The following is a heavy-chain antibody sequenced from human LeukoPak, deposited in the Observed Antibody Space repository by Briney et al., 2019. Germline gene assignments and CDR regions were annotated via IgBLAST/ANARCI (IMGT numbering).Heavy chain of an antibody. CDR3: ARDHIRGGSSRTFDP. V-gene: IGHV3-48*03. D-gene: IGHD6-6*01. J-gene: IGHJ5*02. CDR1: GFTFSSYE. Sequence: GGSLRLSCAASGFTFSSYEMNWVRQAPGKGLERVSYISSSCSTIYYADSVKGRFTISRDNSKNSLYLQMNSLRAEDTAVYYCARDHIRGGSSRTFDPWGQGTLVTVSS. CDR2: ISSSCSTI.